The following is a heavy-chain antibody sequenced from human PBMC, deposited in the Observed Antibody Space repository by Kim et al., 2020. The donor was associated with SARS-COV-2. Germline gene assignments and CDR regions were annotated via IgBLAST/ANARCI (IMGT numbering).Heavy chain of an antibody. J-gene: IGHJ4*02. V-gene: IGHV4-39*01. Sequence: PSLKSRVSMSVDTSKNQFSLNLNSVTAADTAVYYCARDNSGFYYYFDYWGQGTLVTVSS. D-gene: IGHD3-22*01. CDR3: ARDNSGFYYYFDY.